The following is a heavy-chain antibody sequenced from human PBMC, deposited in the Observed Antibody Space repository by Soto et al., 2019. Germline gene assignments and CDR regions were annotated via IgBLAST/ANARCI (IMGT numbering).Heavy chain of an antibody. CDR1: GFSLSTDGMC. V-gene: IGHV2-70*11. D-gene: IGHD5-12*01. J-gene: IGHJ1*01. Sequence: SDPTLVNPTQTLALTCICSGFSLSTDGMCVHWIRQPPGKALEWLARIDWDDDKYYTTSLKARLTISKDTSKNQVVLTMTNMGPVDTATYYCARSNIAAQKRGGFHSWGQGTLVTVSS. CDR2: IDWDDDK. CDR3: ARSNIAAQKRGGFHS.